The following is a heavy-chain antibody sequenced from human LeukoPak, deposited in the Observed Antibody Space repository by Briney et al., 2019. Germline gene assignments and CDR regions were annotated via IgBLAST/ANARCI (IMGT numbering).Heavy chain of an antibody. Sequence: PSETLSPTCTVSGGSISSFYWSWIRQPPGKGLEWIGYIYYSGSTNYNPSLKSRVTISLDTSKTQFSLKLNSVTAADTAVYYCARAGRGEAAGFDYWGQGTLVTVSS. CDR2: IYYSGST. CDR1: GGSISSFY. V-gene: IGHV4-59*01. J-gene: IGHJ4*02. D-gene: IGHD6-13*01. CDR3: ARAGRGEAAGFDY.